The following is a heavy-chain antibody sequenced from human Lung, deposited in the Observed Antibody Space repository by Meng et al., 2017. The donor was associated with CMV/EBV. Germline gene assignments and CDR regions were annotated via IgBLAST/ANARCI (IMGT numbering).Heavy chain of an antibody. D-gene: IGHD1-26*01. V-gene: IGHV3-23*03. Sequence: GSLRLSCAASGFTFSTFAMSWVRQAPGKGLQWVAVIYSGDDSTYYADSVKGRFTISRDNSKNMLYLQMNILRAEDSAVYFCEKGKWGGYYYYYGMDVWGRVTXVTVSS. CDR3: EKGKWGGYYYYYGMDV. J-gene: IGHJ6*02. CDR2: IYSGDDST. CDR1: GFTFSTFA.